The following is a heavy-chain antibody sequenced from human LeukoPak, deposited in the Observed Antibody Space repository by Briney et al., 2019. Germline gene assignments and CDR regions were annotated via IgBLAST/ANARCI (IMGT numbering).Heavy chain of an antibody. D-gene: IGHD1-26*01. CDR2: FDAEDGET. CDR3: ASDLLSRDYYYYGMDV. J-gene: IGHJ6*02. CDR1: GHTLTELS. Sequence: ASVKVSCKVSGHTLTELSMHWVRQAPGKGLEWMGGFDAEDGETIYAQKFQGRVTMTRDTSTSTVYMELSSLRSEDTAVYYCASDLLSRDYYYYGMDVWGQGTTVTVSS. V-gene: IGHV1-24*01.